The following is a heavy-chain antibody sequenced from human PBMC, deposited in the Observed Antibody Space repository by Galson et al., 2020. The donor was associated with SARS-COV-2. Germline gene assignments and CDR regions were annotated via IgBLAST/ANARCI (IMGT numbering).Heavy chain of an antibody. J-gene: IGHJ4*02. CDR2: IWYDGSNK. CDR3: ARESYSSGWELFDY. Sequence: GESLKISCAASGFTFSSYGMHWVRQAPGKGLEWVAVIWYDGSNKYYADSVKGRFTISRDNSKNTLYLQMNSLRAEDTAVYYCARESYSSGWELFDYWGQGTLVTVPS. D-gene: IGHD6-19*01. CDR1: GFTFSSYG. V-gene: IGHV3-33*01.